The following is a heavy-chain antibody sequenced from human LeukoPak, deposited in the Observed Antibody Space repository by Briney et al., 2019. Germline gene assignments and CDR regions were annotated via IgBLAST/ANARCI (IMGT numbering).Heavy chain of an antibody. CDR1: GFAFSSYA. D-gene: IGHD3-22*01. CDR2: ISYDGSNK. V-gene: IGHV3-30*04. J-gene: IGHJ4*02. Sequence: GALILSCAASGFAFSSYAMHWVRQAPGKGLEWEAVISYDGSNKYYADSVKGRFTISRDNSKNTLYLQMNSLRAEDTAVYYCARVRGYYYDSSLPWWGQGTLVTVSS. CDR3: ARVRGYYYDSSLPW.